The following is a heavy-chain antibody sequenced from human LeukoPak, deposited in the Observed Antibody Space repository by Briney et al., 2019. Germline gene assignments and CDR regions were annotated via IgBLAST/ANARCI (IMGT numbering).Heavy chain of an antibody. Sequence: GGSLRLSCAASGFTVSSNCMSWVRQAPGKGLEWVSSISGGGDSTYYADSVKGRFTISRDNSKSTLYLQLNSLRAEDTAVYYCAKARGGDYGDYVIFDYWGQGTLVTVSS. CDR1: GFTVSSNC. V-gene: IGHV3-23*01. J-gene: IGHJ4*02. CDR3: AKARGGDYGDYVIFDY. CDR2: ISGGGDST. D-gene: IGHD4-17*01.